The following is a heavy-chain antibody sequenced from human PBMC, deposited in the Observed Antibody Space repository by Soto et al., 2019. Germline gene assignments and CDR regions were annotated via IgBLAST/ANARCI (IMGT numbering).Heavy chain of an antibody. CDR2: ISGSGGST. Sequence: GGSLRLSCAASGFTFSSYAMSWVRQAPGKGLEWVSAISGSGGSTYYADSVKGRFTISRDNSKNTLYLQMNSLRAEDTAVYYCAKDRVGRFLEWLLHDAFDIWGQGTMVTVSS. D-gene: IGHD3-3*01. CDR3: AKDRVGRFLEWLLHDAFDI. CDR1: GFTFSSYA. V-gene: IGHV3-23*01. J-gene: IGHJ3*02.